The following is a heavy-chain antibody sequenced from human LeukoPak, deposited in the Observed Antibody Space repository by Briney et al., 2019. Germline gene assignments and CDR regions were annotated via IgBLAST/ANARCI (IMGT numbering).Heavy chain of an antibody. V-gene: IGHV4-59*01. D-gene: IGHD1-1*01. CDR1: GVSINTYY. CDR2: VYYSGVT. Sequence: PAETLSLTCTASGVSINTYYWSWIRQPPGEGLEWIGYVYYSGVTNYNPSPKSRVSISLDTSKNQFSLKLNSVTAADTAVYYCASQLGGTTFHWGQGTLVTVSS. CDR3: ASQLGGTTFH. J-gene: IGHJ4*02.